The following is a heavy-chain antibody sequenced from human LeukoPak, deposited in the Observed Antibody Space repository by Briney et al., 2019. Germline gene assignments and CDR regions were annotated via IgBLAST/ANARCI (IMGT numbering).Heavy chain of an antibody. CDR1: GYTFTDFA. CDR3: ARGGMSGSGSYYGSYYYGMDV. CDR2: MNPNSGNT. D-gene: IGHD3-10*01. V-gene: IGHV1-8*01. J-gene: IGHJ6*02. Sequence: GASVKVSCKTSGYTFTDFALTWVRQAPGQGLEWMGWMNPNSGNTGYAQKFQGRVTMTRNISISTAYMELSSLRSEDTAVYYCARGGMSGSGSYYGSYYYGMDVWGQGTTVTVSS.